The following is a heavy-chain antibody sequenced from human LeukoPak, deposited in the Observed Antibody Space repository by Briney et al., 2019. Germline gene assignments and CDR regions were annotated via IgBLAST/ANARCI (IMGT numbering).Heavy chain of an antibody. CDR2: IYYSGST. D-gene: IGHD1-26*01. CDR3: ASDGYSGSPL. CDR1: GGSISSSSYY. V-gene: IGHV4-39*01. Sequence: SETLSLTCTVSGGSISSSSYYWGWVRQPPGKGLGWIGSIYYSGSTYYNPSLKSRVTISVDTSKNQFSLTLSSVTAADTAVYYCASDGYSGSPLWGQGTLVTVSS. J-gene: IGHJ4*02.